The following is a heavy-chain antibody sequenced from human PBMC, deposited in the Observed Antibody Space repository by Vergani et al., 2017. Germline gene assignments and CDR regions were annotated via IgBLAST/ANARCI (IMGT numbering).Heavy chain of an antibody. Sequence: QVQLQESVPGLVKASQTLSLTCSVSGAYVGSGGYYCSWVRHRPGMGLDWIGYIYYSGTTYYNPSLESRPTISLDPSENHLHLKLTSVTAADPAVYYCARQKVYYMGVWGKGAKVTVS. V-gene: IGHV4-31*03. CDR3: ARQKVYYMGV. J-gene: IGHJ6*03. CDR1: GAYVGSGGYY. CDR2: IYYSGTT.